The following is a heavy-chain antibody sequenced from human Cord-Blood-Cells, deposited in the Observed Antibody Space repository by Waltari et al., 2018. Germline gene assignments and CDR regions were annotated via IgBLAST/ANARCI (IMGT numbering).Heavy chain of an antibody. CDR2: ISSSSSYI. J-gene: IGHJ4*02. D-gene: IGHD5-12*01. CDR3: ARGGYSGYDYFDY. CDR1: GFTFSSYS. V-gene: IGHV3-21*01. Sequence: EVQRVESGGGLVKRGGPLRLPDAASGFTFSSYSMNWVRQAPGKGLEWVSSISSSSSYIYYADSVKGRFTISRDNAKNSLYLQMNSLRAEDTAVYYCARGGYSGYDYFDYWGQGTLVTVSS.